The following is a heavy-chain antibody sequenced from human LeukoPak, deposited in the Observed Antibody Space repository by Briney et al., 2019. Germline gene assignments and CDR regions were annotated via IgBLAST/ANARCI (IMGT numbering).Heavy chain of an antibody. V-gene: IGHV4-34*01. CDR1: GGSFSGYY. D-gene: IGHD3-3*02. Sequence: SETLSLTCAVYGGSFSGYYWSWIRQPPGKGLEWIGEINRSGSTNYNPSLKSRVTISVDTSKNQFSLKLSSVTAADTAVYYCARGRPFHHIDYWGQGTLVTVSS. J-gene: IGHJ4*02. CDR3: ARGRPFHHIDY. CDR2: INRSGST.